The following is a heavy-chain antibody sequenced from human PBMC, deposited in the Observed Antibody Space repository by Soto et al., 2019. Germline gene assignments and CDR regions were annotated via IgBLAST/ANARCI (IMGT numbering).Heavy chain of an antibody. Sequence: PGGSLRLSCAASGFSYNNYAMNWVRQAPGKGLEWVSSLSGSGETTYYADSVAGRFTISRDNSRNTLFLQMNSLSADDTAIYYCAKSPRQLTTEALYYYFSGRDAWGKGTRFTVPS. D-gene: IGHD2-2*01. J-gene: IGHJ6*04. CDR3: AKSPRQLTTEALYYYFSGRDA. CDR2: LSGSGETT. CDR1: GFSYNNYA. V-gene: IGHV3-23*01.